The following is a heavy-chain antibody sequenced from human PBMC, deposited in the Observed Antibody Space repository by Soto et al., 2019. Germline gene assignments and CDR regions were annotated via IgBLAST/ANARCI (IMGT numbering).Heavy chain of an antibody. CDR3: AKDRAYNGYDFNRFDY. J-gene: IGHJ4*02. CDR1: GFTFGAYA. CDR2: ISGPGSNT. Sequence: EVQLLESGGGFVQPGGSQRLSCAGAGFTFGAYAMSWVRQAPGKGLEWVSGISGPGSNTYYADSVKGRFTISRDKSHNALFLQMNSLRGEDTAVYYCAKDRAYNGYDFNRFDYWGQGTLVTVSS. V-gene: IGHV3-23*01. D-gene: IGHD5-12*01.